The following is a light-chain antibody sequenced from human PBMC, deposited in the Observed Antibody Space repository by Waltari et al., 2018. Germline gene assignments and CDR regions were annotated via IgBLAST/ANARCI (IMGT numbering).Light chain of an antibody. J-gene: IGLJ3*02. CDR3: QAWDTTFWV. Sequence: YELTQPPSVSVSPGQTATIPCSGDKLGHKYTCWYQQRPGQSPVLIIYQDDKRPSGIPWRFSGSSSGNTATLTISGTQAVDEADYYCQAWDTTFWVFGGGTKLTVL. CDR2: QDD. CDR1: KLGHKY. V-gene: IGLV3-1*01.